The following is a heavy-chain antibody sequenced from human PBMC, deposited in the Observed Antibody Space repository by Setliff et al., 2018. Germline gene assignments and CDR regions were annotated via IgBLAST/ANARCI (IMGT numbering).Heavy chain of an antibody. CDR2: IYTSGST. D-gene: IGHD6-19*01. Sequence: SETLSLTCSVSGGSISSGSDYWTWIRQPAGKGLEYIGHIYTSGSTSYNPSLKSRVTISLDTSKNQFSLNLSSVTATDTAVYYCARAISGWYSACYYYMDVWGKGTTVTVSS. CDR3: ARAISGWYSACYYYMDV. V-gene: IGHV4-61*09. CDR1: GGSISSGSDY. J-gene: IGHJ6*03.